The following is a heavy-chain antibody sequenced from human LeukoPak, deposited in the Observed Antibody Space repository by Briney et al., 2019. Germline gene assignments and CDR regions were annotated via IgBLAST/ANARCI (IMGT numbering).Heavy chain of an antibody. D-gene: IGHD6-13*01. CDR1: GFTFDDYA. CDR3: ARGGPAAGRFDY. J-gene: IGHJ4*02. Sequence: PGGSLRLSCAASGFTFDDYAMHWVRQAPGKGLEWVSGISWNSGSIGYADSVKGRFTISRDNSKNTLYLQMNSLRAEDTAVYYCARGGPAAGRFDYWGQGTLVTVSS. CDR2: ISWNSGSI. V-gene: IGHV3-9*01.